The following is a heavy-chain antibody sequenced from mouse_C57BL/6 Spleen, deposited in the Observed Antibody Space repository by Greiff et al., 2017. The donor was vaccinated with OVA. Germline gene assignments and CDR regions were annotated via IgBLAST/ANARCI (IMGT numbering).Heavy chain of an antibody. CDR2: IYPGDGDT. D-gene: IGHD2-4*01. V-gene: IGHV1-80*01. J-gene: IGHJ4*01. CDR1: GYAFSSYW. Sequence: VQLQQSGAELVKPGASVKISCKASGYAFSSYWMNWVKQRPGKGPEWIGQIYPGDGDTNYNGKFKGKATLTADKSSSTAYMQLSSLTSEDSAVYFCARSNDYGFYYAMDYWGQGTSVTVSS. CDR3: ARSNDYGFYYAMDY.